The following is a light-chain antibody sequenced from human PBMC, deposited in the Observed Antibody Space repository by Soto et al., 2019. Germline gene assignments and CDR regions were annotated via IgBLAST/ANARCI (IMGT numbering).Light chain of an antibody. CDR3: QQYKNGPPVT. V-gene: IGKV3-15*01. CDR2: GAS. CDR1: QSVNSN. J-gene: IGKJ2*01. Sequence: EIVMTQSPATLSVSPGERATLSCRASQSVNSNLVWYQQKPGQAPRLLIYGASTRATGIPARFSGSGSGTEFTLTISSLQSEDFAVYYCQQYKNGPPVTFGQGTKLEIK.